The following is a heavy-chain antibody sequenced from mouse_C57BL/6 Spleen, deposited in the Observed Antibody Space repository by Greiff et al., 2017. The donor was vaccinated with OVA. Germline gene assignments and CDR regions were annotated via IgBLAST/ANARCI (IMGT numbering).Heavy chain of an antibody. V-gene: IGHV1-64*01. CDR3: ARTGYDTPCDY. Sequence: QVQLQQSGAELVKPGASVKLSCKASGYTFTSYWMHWVKQRPGQGLEWIGMIHPNSGSTNYNEKFKSKATLTVDKSSSTAYMQLSSLTSEDSAVYYCARTGYDTPCDYWGQGTTLTVSS. J-gene: IGHJ2*01. D-gene: IGHD2-3*01. CDR2: IHPNSGST. CDR1: GYTFTSYW.